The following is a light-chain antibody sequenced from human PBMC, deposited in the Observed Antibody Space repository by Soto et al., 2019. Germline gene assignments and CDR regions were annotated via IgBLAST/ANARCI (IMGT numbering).Light chain of an antibody. CDR2: GDY. J-gene: IGLJ2*01. CDR3: QSYDRSLSGVV. V-gene: IGLV1-40*01. Sequence: QSVLTQPPSVSGAPGQRVTISCTGSSSNIGAGFHVHWYQQLPGTAPRLLIFGDYNRPSGVPDRFSGSKSGTSASLAITGLQPEYEAHYYCQSYDRSLSGVVFGGGTKLTVL. CDR1: SSNIGAGFH.